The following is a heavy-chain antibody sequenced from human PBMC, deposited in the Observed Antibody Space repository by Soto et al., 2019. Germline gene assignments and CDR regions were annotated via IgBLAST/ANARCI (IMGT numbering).Heavy chain of an antibody. V-gene: IGHV1-58*01. CDR1: GFSFTSSA. D-gene: IGHD3-16*01. CDR3: ASGKFCNTLTCSFDC. J-gene: IGHJ4*02. CDR2: IVVGSGNT. Sequence: SLKASGFSFTSSAAQLVRHARGPRLEWVGWIVVGSGNTNYAQKFQERVTISRDKSKSTLYLQRNSLGAEDAAVYYCASGKFCNTLTCSFDCWGQGTLVTVSS.